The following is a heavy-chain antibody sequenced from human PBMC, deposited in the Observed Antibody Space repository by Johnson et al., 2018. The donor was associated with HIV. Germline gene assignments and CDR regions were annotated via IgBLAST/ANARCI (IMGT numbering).Heavy chain of an antibody. CDR3: ARDGQDRDDAFDI. V-gene: IGHV3-53*01. Sequence: VRLVESGGGLIQPGGSLRLSCAASGFTVSSNYMSWVRQAPGKGLEWVSVIYSGGSTYYADSVKGRFTLSRDNSKNTLYLQMNSLRAEDTAVYYCARDGQDRDDAFDIWGQGTMVTVSS. J-gene: IGHJ3*02. CDR1: GFTVSSNY. D-gene: IGHD3-22*01. CDR2: IYSGGST.